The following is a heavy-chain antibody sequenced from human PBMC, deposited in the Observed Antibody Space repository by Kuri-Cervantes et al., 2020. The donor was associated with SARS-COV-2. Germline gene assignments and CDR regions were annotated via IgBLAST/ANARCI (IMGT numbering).Heavy chain of an antibody. Sequence: GGSLRLSCAASGFTFDDYGMSWVRQAPGKGLEWVSGINWNGVRTGYTDSVKGRITIPRDNAKNSLYLQMNSLRAEDTAVYYCTRWRVGAKTWGQGTLVTVSS. V-gene: IGHV3-20*04. CDR3: TRWRVGAKT. D-gene: IGHD1-26*01. J-gene: IGHJ4*02. CDR2: INWNGVRT. CDR1: GFTFDDYG.